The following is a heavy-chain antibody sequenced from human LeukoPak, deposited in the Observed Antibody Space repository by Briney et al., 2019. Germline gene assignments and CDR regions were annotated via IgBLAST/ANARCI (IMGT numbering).Heavy chain of an antibody. J-gene: IGHJ4*02. Sequence: GGSLRLSCAASGFTFSSYEMNWVRQAPGKGLEWVSYISSSGSTIYYADSVKGRFTISRDNAKNSLYLQMNRLRAEDTAVYYCARDRRPYYYDSSGYYIDYWGQGTLVTVSS. D-gene: IGHD3-22*01. CDR1: GFTFSSYE. CDR2: ISSSGSTI. CDR3: ARDRRPYYYDSSGYYIDY. V-gene: IGHV3-48*03.